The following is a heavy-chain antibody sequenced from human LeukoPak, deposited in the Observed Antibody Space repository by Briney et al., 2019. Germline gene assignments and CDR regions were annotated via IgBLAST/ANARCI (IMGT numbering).Heavy chain of an antibody. CDR2: ISHDGSNI. Sequence: PGGSLRLSCAASGFTFSSYGMHWVRQAPGKGLEWVVVISHDGSNIYYGDSVKGRFSISRDNSKNTLYLQMNSLRAEDTAVYYCAKDPYRVVVATGNYLDPWGQGTLVTVSS. D-gene: IGHD2-15*01. J-gene: IGHJ5*02. V-gene: IGHV3-30*18. CDR1: GFTFSSYG. CDR3: AKDPYRVVVATGNYLDP.